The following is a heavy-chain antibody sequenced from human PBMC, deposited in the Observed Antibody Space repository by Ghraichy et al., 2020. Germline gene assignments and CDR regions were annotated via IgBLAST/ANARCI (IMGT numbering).Heavy chain of an antibody. CDR1: GFTFSSYA. D-gene: IGHD3-16*01. J-gene: IGHJ4*02. Sequence: GESLNISCAASGFTFSSYAMSWVRQAPGKGLEWVSAISGSGGSTYYADSVKGRFTISRDNSKNTLYLQMNSLRAEDTAVYYCAKDQRGVLYDYVWGSYSDYWGQGTLVTVSS. CDR2: ISGSGGST. V-gene: IGHV3-23*01. CDR3: AKDQRGVLYDYVWGSYSDY.